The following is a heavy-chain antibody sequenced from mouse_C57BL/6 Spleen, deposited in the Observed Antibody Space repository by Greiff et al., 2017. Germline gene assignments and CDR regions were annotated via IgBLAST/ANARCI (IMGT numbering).Heavy chain of an antibody. J-gene: IGHJ2*01. CDR2: IDPSDSYT. CDR3: ARGGSSQYYFDY. Sequence: QVQLQQPGAELVMPGASVKLSCKASGYTFTSYWMHWVKQRPGQGLEWIGEIDPSDSYTTYNQKFKGKSTLTVDKSSSTAYMQLSSLTSEDSAVYYCARGGSSQYYFDYWGQGTTLTVSS. V-gene: IGHV1-69*01. D-gene: IGHD1-1*01. CDR1: GYTFTSYW.